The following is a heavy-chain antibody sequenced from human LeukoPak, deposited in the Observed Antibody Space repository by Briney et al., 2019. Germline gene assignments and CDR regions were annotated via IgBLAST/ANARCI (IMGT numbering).Heavy chain of an antibody. V-gene: IGHV3-7*01. CDR2: MKHDGNKK. D-gene: IGHD5-12*01. CDR3: ARDLGHSGYDLYDY. J-gene: IGHJ4*02. Sequence: GGSLRLSCAASGITFSNYWMSWVRQATGKGLEWVANMKHDGNKKYYVDYVKGRFTISRDNAQNSLCLQMNNLRAEDTAVYYCARDLGHSGYDLYDYWGQGTLVTVSS. CDR1: GITFSNYW.